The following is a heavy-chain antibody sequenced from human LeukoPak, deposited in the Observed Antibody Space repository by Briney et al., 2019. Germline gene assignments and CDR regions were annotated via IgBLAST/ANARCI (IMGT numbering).Heavy chain of an antibody. CDR3: ARPATSGTYYSAFDY. CDR1: GGSISSSGYY. Sequence: SETLSLTCTVSGGSISSSGYYWGWIRQPPGKGLEWIGTIYYSGSTNYNPSLKSQVTISADMSKNQFSLTVTSVTAPDTALYYCARPATSGTYYSAFDYWGQGTLVAVSS. V-gene: IGHV4-39*01. CDR2: IYYSGST. J-gene: IGHJ4*02. D-gene: IGHD3-22*01.